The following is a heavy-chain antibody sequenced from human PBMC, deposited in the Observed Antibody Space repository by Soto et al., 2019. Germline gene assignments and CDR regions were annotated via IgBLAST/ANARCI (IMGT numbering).Heavy chain of an antibody. J-gene: IGHJ4*02. D-gene: IGHD6-19*01. Sequence: ASVKVSCKVSGYTLTDLSMQWVRQAPGKGLEWMGGFDPEDGNTIYAQKFQGRVTMTRNTSISTAYMELSSLRSEDTAVYYCARGLGSSGWYDYWGQGTLVTVSS. CDR3: ARGLGSSGWYDY. CDR2: FDPEDGNT. CDR1: GYTLTDLS. V-gene: IGHV1-24*01.